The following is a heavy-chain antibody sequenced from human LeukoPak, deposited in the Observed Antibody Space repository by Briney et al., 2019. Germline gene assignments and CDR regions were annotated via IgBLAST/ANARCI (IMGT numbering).Heavy chain of an antibody. CDR3: TREQDREASATVVGDY. CDR1: GFTFSSYW. D-gene: IGHD4-23*01. CDR2: IKKDGSEK. Sequence: PGGSLRLSCAASGFTFSSYWMSWVRQAPGKGLEWVANIKKDGSEKYYVDSVKGRLTISRDNAKNSLFLQMNSLRAEDTAVYYCTREQDREASATVVGDYWGQGTLVTVSS. V-gene: IGHV3-7*01. J-gene: IGHJ4*02.